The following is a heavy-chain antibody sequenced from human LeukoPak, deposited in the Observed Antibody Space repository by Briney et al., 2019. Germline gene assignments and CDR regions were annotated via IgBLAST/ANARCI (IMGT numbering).Heavy chain of an antibody. CDR3: ARDQVSAAGTRIYYYYYMDV. CDR1: GFTFSDYY. D-gene: IGHD6-13*01. J-gene: IGHJ6*03. V-gene: IGHV3-11*04. Sequence: GGSLRLSCAASGFTFSDYYMSWIRQAPGKGLEWISYISFSGSTIYYADSVKGRFTISRDNAKNSLYLQMNSLRAEDTAVYYCARDQVSAAGTRIYYYYYMDVWGKGTTVTVSS. CDR2: ISFSGSTI.